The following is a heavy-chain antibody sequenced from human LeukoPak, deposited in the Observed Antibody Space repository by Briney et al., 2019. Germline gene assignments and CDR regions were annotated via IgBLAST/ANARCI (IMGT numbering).Heavy chain of an antibody. V-gene: IGHV4-30-2*01. CDR1: GGSISSGGYY. CDR2: IYHSGST. Sequence: PSETLSLTCTVSGGSISSGGYYWSWIRQPPGKGLEWIGYIYHSGSTYYNPSLKSRVTISVDRSKNQFSLKLSSVTAADTAVYYCARDPLGIAVAGGLGEAYWGQGTLVTVSS. CDR3: ARDPLGIAVAGGLGEAY. D-gene: IGHD6-19*01. J-gene: IGHJ4*02.